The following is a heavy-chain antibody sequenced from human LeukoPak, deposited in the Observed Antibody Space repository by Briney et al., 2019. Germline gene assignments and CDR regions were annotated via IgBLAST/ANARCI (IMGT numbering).Heavy chain of an antibody. Sequence: GGSLRLSCAASGFTFSDYYMSWIRQAPGKGLGWVSYISSSGSTIYYADSVKGRFTISRDNAKNSLYLQMNSLRAEDTAVYYCARVEIGYCSSTSCLGAYYYYYMDVWGKGTTVTVSS. V-gene: IGHV3-11*04. CDR1: GFTFSDYY. CDR2: ISSSGSTI. J-gene: IGHJ6*03. CDR3: ARVEIGYCSSTSCLGAYYYYYMDV. D-gene: IGHD2-2*01.